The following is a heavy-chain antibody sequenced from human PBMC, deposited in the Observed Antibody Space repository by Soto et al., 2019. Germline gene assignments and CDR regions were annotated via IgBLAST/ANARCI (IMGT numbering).Heavy chain of an antibody. J-gene: IGHJ6*02. CDR1: GGSISSYY. Sequence: PSETLSLTCTVSGGSISSYYWSWIRQPPGKGLEWIGYISHSGSTNYNPSLKSRVTTSLDTSKNQFSLKLSSVTAADTAVYYCARGGYHYGSGRIYGMDVWGQGTTVTVSS. CDR3: ARGGYHYGSGRIYGMDV. V-gene: IGHV4-59*01. D-gene: IGHD3-10*01. CDR2: ISHSGST.